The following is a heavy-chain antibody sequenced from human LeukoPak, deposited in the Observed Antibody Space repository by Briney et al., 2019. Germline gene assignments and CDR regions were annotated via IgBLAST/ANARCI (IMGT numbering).Heavy chain of an antibody. V-gene: IGHV3-21*01. J-gene: IGHJ4*02. D-gene: IGHD1-26*01. CDR3: ARDSGSYSPYFDY. CDR1: GFTFSSYS. CDR2: ISSSSSYI. Sequence: PGGSLRLSCAASGFTFSSYSMNWVRQAPGKGLEWVSSISSSSSYIYYADSVKGRFTISRDNAKNSLYQQMNSLRAEDTAVYYCARDSGSYSPYFDYWGQGTLVTVSS.